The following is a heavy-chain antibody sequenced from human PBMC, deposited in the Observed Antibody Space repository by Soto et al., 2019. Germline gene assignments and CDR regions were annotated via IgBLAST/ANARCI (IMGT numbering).Heavy chain of an antibody. Sequence: ASVKVSCKASGYTFTSYGISWVRQAPGQGLEWMGWISAYNGNTNYAQKLQGRVTMTTDTSTSTAYMELRSLRSDDTAVYYCARSLILGEAYYYYGMDVWGQGTTVTVS. CDR3: ARSLILGEAYYYYGMDV. D-gene: IGHD4-17*01. CDR2: ISAYNGNT. J-gene: IGHJ6*02. CDR1: GYTFTSYG. V-gene: IGHV1-18*01.